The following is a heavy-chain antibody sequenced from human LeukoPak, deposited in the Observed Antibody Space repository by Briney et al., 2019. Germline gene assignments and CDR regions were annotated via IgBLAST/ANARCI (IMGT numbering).Heavy chain of an antibody. D-gene: IGHD5-12*01. CDR3: ARGDSGYDYGFDN. Sequence: ASVKVSCKASGGTFSSHAISWVRQAPGQGLEWVGGIIPIFGTTNYAQKFQGRVTITTDESTSTGYMELRSLRSDDTAVYYCARGDSGYDYGFDNWGQGTLVAVSS. CDR2: IIPIFGTT. J-gene: IGHJ4*02. CDR1: GGTFSSHA. V-gene: IGHV1-69*05.